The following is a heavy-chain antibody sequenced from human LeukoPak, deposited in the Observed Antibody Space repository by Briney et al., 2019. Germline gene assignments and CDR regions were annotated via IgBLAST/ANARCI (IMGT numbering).Heavy chain of an antibody. J-gene: IGHJ6*03. Sequence: PGGSLRLSCAASGFTFSSYWMSWVCQAPGKGLEWVANIKQDGSEKYYVDSVKGRFTISRDNAKNSLYLQMNSLRAEDTAVYYCAREFVSRWFGVNYMDVWGKGTTVTVSS. D-gene: IGHD3-10*01. CDR3: AREFVSRWFGVNYMDV. V-gene: IGHV3-7*01. CDR2: IKQDGSEK. CDR1: GFTFSSYW.